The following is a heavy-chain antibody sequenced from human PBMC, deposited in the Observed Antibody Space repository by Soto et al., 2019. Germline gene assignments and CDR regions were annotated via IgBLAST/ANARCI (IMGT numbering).Heavy chain of an antibody. D-gene: IGHD6-19*01. Sequence: QVQLQESGPGLVKPSETLSLTCAVSGGSIYSTNWWTWVRQPSGKGLEWIGEVSQSGSTNYNPSLKSRVIISVDKSKNQFSLKLSSVTAADTAVYYCARNGYSSGWYHFDYWGQGILVTVSS. CDR3: ARNGYSSGWYHFDY. V-gene: IGHV4-4*02. CDR2: VSQSGST. J-gene: IGHJ4*02. CDR1: GGSIYSTNW.